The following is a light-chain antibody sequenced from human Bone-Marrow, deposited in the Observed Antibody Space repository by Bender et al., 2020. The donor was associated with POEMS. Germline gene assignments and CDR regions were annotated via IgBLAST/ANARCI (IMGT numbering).Light chain of an antibody. Sequence: SYVLTQPPSVSVAPGKTAEITCGGNNTAFKTVHWYQQKPDQAPVLVVYDDSGRPSGIPERFVGSNSGNTATLTISRVEAGDEADYYCQVWESNTDHRVFGGGTRLTVL. CDR1: NTAFKT. CDR3: QVWESNTDHRV. CDR2: DDS. J-gene: IGLJ3*02. V-gene: IGLV3-21*03.